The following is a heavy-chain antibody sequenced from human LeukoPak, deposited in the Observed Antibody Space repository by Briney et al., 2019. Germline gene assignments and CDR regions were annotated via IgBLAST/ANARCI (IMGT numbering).Heavy chain of an antibody. CDR1: GHSFASYW. Sequence: GGSPKTHCHSFGHSFASYWIGRVRQMPGQGLEWMGIIYPGDSDTRYSPSFEGQVTISVDKSITTAYLQWTSLKASDTAMFYCARLAGNNWLDPWGQGTLVTVSS. CDR3: ARLAGNNWLDP. CDR2: IYPGDSDT. V-gene: IGHV5-51*01. J-gene: IGHJ5*02.